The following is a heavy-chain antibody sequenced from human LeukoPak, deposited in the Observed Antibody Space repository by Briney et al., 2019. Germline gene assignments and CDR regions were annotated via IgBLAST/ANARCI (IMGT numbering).Heavy chain of an antibody. D-gene: IGHD4-17*01. CDR3: GQPGRGNGDYYWFDR. V-gene: IGHV3-23*01. CDR2: ISGNGDRT. J-gene: IGHJ5*02. Sequence: AISGNGDRTYYADSVKGRITISRDNSKNTLFLQMNSLRAEDTAVYYCGQPGRGNGDYYWFDRWGPGTLVTVYS.